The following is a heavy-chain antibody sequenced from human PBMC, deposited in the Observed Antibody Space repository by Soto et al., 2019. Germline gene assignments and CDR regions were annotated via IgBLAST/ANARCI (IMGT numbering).Heavy chain of an antibody. D-gene: IGHD6-13*01. V-gene: IGHV3-74*01. CDR1: EFTFSTYW. J-gene: IGHJ4*02. Sequence: EVQLVESGGGLVQPGGSLRLSCAASEFTFSTYWMHWVRQAPGKGLVWVSRISSDGSSTRYADSVKGRFTISRDNAKNTLYLQMSSLRAEDTAVYYCARGAVPGRAAAGFAYWGQGTLVTVSS. CDR3: ARGAVPGRAAAGFAY. CDR2: ISSDGSST.